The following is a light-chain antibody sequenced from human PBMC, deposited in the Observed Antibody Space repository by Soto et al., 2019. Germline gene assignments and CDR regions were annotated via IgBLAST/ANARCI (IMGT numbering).Light chain of an antibody. V-gene: IGLV2-14*03. J-gene: IGLJ1*01. CDR1: SSDVGGYNY. Sequence: QSVLTQPASVSGSPGQSITISCTGTSSDVGGYNYVSWYQHHPGKAPKLIIYDVSNRPSGVSIRFSGSKSDNTASLTISGLQPEDVSDYHRRPHTTRLFRHTAFVTAPMVT. CDR2: DVS. CDR3: RPHTTRLFRHTA.